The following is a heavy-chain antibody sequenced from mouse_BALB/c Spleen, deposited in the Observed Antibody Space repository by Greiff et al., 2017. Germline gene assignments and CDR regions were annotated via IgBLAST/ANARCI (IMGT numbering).Heavy chain of an antibody. CDR3: ARSGNYPFAY. CDR1: GFTFSSFG. Sequence: EVQLQESGGGLVQPGGSRKLSCAASGFTFSSFGMHWVRQAPEKGLEWVAYISSGSSTIYYADTVKGRFTISRDNPKNTLFLQMTSLRSEDTAMYYCARSGNYPFAYWGQGTLVTVSA. CDR2: ISSGSSTI. V-gene: IGHV5-17*02. J-gene: IGHJ3*01. D-gene: IGHD2-1*01.